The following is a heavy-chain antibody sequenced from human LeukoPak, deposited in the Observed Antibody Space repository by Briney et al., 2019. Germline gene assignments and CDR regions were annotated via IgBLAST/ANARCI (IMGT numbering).Heavy chain of an antibody. Sequence: GASVKVSCKASGYTFTGYYMHWVRQAPGQGLEWMGWINPNSGGTNNTQKFQGRVTMTGDTSIRTAYMELRRLRSDDTAAYYCARSYGSGRREVFDIWGQGTRVTVSS. CDR1: GYTFTGYY. CDR2: INPNSGGT. D-gene: IGHD3-10*01. J-gene: IGHJ3*02. CDR3: ARSYGSGRREVFDI. V-gene: IGHV1-2*02.